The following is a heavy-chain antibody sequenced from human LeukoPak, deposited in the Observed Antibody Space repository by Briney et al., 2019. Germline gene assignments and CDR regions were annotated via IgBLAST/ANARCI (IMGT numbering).Heavy chain of an antibody. D-gene: IGHD5-18*01. CDR1: GYPFTGYY. V-gene: IGHV1-2*02. CDR2: INPNSGGT. CDR3: ARVDSYGYRWRGFDY. Sequence: GASVKVSCKASGYPFTGYYMHWVRQAPGQGLEWMGWINPNSGGTNYAQKFQGRVTMTRDTSISTAYMELSRLRSDDTAVYYCARVDSYGYRWRGFDYWGQGTLVTVSS. J-gene: IGHJ4*02.